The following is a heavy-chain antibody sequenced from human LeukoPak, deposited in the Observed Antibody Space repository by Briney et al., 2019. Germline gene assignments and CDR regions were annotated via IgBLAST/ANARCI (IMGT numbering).Heavy chain of an antibody. D-gene: IGHD3-10*01. CDR1: GGSISSTTYY. V-gene: IGHV4-39*07. CDR2: IYHSGNI. J-gene: IGHJ5*02. CDR3: ARDWFGEFPSWFDP. Sequence: SETLSLTCTVSGGSISSTTYYWGWIRQPPGKGLEWIGSIYHSGNIYYNPSLKSRVTISVDTSKNQFSLKLSSVTAADTAVYYCARDWFGEFPSWFDPWGQGTLVTVSS.